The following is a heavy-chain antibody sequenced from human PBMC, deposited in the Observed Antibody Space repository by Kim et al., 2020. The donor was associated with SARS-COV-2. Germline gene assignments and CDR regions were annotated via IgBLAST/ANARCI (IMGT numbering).Heavy chain of an antibody. CDR1: GYSFTSYW. CDR3: ARQPAYYDILTGYLDY. Sequence: GESLKISCKGSGYSFTSYWISWVRQMPGKGLEWMGRIDPSDSYTNYSPSFQGHVTISADKSISTAYLQWSSLKASDTAMYYCARQPAYYDILTGYLDYWGQGTLVPVSS. CDR2: IDPSDSYT. J-gene: IGHJ4*02. D-gene: IGHD3-9*01. V-gene: IGHV5-10-1*01.